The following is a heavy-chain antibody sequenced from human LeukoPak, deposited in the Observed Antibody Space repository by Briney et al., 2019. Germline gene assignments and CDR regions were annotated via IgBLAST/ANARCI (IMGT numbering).Heavy chain of an antibody. V-gene: IGHV4-59*01. Sequence: SETLSLTCTVSGGSISSYYWGWIRQPPGKGLEWIGYIYYSGSTNYNPSLKSRVTISVDTSKNQFSLKLSSVTAADTAVYYCARSLGGYCSSTSCYQEYYFDYWGQGTLVTVSS. CDR2: IYYSGST. CDR1: GGSISSYY. J-gene: IGHJ4*02. CDR3: ARSLGGYCSSTSCYQEYYFDY. D-gene: IGHD2-2*01.